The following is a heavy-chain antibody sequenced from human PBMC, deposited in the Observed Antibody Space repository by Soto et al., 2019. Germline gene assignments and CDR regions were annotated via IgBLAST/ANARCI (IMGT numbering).Heavy chain of an antibody. Sequence: EVQLVESGGGLVQPGGSLRLSCAASGFTFSHYWMSWVRQAPGKGLEWVAIIQDDGGDEHYLEAVRGRFTISIDNAKKSLYLAMDSLRVEDTAVYYCAGGSGWISDSWGQGTLVTVSS. V-gene: IGHV3-7*05. J-gene: IGHJ4*02. D-gene: IGHD6-19*01. CDR3: AGGSGWISDS. CDR2: IQDDGGDE. CDR1: GFTFSHYW.